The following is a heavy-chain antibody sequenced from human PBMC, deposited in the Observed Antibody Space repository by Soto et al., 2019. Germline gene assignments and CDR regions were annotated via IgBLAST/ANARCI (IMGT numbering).Heavy chain of an antibody. CDR2: MGSSSGTI. Sequence: EVQLVESGGGMVQPGGSLRLSCAASGFTFSSYSMNWVRQAPGKGLEWVSYMGSSSGTIYYTDSVKGRFTISRDNAKNSLYLQMNSLRDEDTAVYYCARDLVSQGWYFDLWGRGTLVTVSS. V-gene: IGHV3-48*02. CDR1: GFTFSSYS. J-gene: IGHJ2*01. CDR3: ARDLVSQGWYFDL. D-gene: IGHD2-2*01.